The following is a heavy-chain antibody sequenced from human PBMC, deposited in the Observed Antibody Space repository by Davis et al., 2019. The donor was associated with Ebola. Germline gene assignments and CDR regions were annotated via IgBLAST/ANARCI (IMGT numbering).Heavy chain of an antibody. CDR3: ARVRDFDWLLYSAFDI. CDR1: GFTFSSYG. Sequence: GESLKISCAASGFTFSSYGMHWVRQAPGKGLEWVAVISYDGSNKYYADSVKGRFTISRDNSKNTLYLQMNSLRAEDTAVYYCARVRDFDWLLYSAFDIWGQGTMVTVSS. D-gene: IGHD3-9*01. J-gene: IGHJ3*02. CDR2: ISYDGSNK. V-gene: IGHV3-30*03.